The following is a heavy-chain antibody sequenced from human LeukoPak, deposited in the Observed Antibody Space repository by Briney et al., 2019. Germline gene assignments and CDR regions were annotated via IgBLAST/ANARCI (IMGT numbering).Heavy chain of an antibody. J-gene: IGHJ3*02. CDR1: GGSISGYY. D-gene: IGHD6-6*01. CDR2: IYYSGST. Sequence: SETLSLTCTVSGGSISGYYWSWIRQPPGKGLEWIGYIYYSGSTNYNPSLKSRVTISVDTSKNQFSLKLSSLTAADTAVYYCAREYSTSSTAFDIWGQGTMVTVSS. V-gene: IGHV4-59*12. CDR3: AREYSTSSTAFDI.